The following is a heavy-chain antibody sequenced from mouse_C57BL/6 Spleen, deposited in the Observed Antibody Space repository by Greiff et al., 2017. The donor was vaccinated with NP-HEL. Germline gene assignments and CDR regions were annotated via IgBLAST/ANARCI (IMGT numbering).Heavy chain of an antibody. Sequence: QVQLQQPGAELVKPGASVKLSCKASGYTFTSYWMHWVKQRPGQGLEWIGMIHPNSGSTNYNEKFKSKATLTVDKSSSTAYMQRSSLTSEDSAVYYCARGDGSSYWYFDVWGTGTTVTVSS. D-gene: IGHD1-1*01. J-gene: IGHJ1*03. CDR1: GYTFTSYW. CDR2: IHPNSGST. CDR3: ARGDGSSYWYFDV. V-gene: IGHV1-64*01.